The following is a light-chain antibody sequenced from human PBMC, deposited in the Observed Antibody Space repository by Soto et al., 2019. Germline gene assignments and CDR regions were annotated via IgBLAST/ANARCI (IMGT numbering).Light chain of an antibody. V-gene: IGKV1-33*01. J-gene: IGKJ4*01. CDR1: QDISNF. CDR2: GAS. Sequence: DIQMTHSPSSLSASVAARVTMSFQASQDISNFLTWYQQKPGTAPKLLIFGASNLETGVPSRFSGSGSGTDFTFTISSLQPEDIATYYCQQYDNLPLTFGGGTKVDI. CDR3: QQYDNLPLT.